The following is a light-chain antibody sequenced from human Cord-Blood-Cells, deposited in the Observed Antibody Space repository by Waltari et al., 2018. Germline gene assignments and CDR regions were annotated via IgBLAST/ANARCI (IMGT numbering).Light chain of an antibody. J-gene: IGKJ1*01. Sequence: EIVLTQSPGTLSLSPGERATLSCRASQSVRSRYLAWYHHKPGQAHMLPIYGASSRATGIPDRFSGSGSGTDFTLTISRLEPEDCAVYYCQQYGSSPWTFGQGTKVEIK. CDR2: GAS. CDR3: QQYGSSPWT. V-gene: IGKV3-20*01. CDR1: QSVRSRY.